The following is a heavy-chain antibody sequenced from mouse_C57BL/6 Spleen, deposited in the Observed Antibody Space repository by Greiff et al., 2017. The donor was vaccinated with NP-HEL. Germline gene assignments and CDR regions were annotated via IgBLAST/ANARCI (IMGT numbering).Heavy chain of an antibody. Sequence: EVKVVESGEGLVKPGGSLKLSCAASGFTFSSYAMSWVRQTPEKRLEWVAYISSGGDYIYYADTVKGRFTISRDNARNTLYLQMSSLKSEDTAMYYCTREGTVVATGYFDVWGTGTTVTVSS. CDR1: GFTFSSYA. J-gene: IGHJ1*03. CDR2: ISSGGDYI. D-gene: IGHD1-1*01. V-gene: IGHV5-9-1*02. CDR3: TREGTVVATGYFDV.